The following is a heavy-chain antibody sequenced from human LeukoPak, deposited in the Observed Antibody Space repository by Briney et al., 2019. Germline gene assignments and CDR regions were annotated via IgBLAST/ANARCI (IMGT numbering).Heavy chain of an antibody. Sequence: ASVKVSCKASGYTFTSYDINWVRQATGQGLEWMGWMNPNSGNTGYAQKFQGRVTMTRNTSISTAYMELSSLRSEDTAVYYCARETAAATHYYYYYYMDVSSKGTTVTVSS. CDR3: ARETAAATHYYYYYYMDV. CDR1: GYTFTSYD. V-gene: IGHV1-8*01. CDR2: MNPNSGNT. D-gene: IGHD6-13*01. J-gene: IGHJ6*03.